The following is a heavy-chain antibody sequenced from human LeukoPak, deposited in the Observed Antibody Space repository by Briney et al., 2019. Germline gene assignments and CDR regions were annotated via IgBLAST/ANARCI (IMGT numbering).Heavy chain of an antibody. CDR2: ISSSSSYI. D-gene: IGHD3-16*01. Sequence: GGSLRLSCAASGFTFSSYSMNWVRQAPGKGLEWVSSISSSSSYIYYADSVKGRFTISRDNAKNSLYLQMNSLRAEDTAVYYCARDSLSDAFDIWGQGTMVTVSS. CDR3: ARDSLSDAFDI. V-gene: IGHV3-21*01. J-gene: IGHJ3*02. CDR1: GFTFSSYS.